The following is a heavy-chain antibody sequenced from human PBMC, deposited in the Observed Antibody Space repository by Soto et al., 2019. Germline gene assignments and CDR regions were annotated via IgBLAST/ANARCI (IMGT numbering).Heavy chain of an antibody. D-gene: IGHD3-10*01. CDR3: ARESYYSGSGSSRPSDY. CDR1: GGSINSGDHF. CDR2: IYYGGST. J-gene: IGHJ4*02. Sequence: SETLSLTCTVSGGSINSGDHFWSWIRQPPGKGLEWIGYIYYGGSTYHNPSLKSRAIISLDTSKTQFSLKLSSVTAADTAVYYCARESYYSGSGSSRPSDYWGQGTLVTVS. V-gene: IGHV4-30-4*01.